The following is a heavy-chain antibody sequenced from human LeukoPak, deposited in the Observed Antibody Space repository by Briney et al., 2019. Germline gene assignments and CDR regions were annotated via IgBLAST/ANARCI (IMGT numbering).Heavy chain of an antibody. CDR2: IHTSGST. J-gene: IGHJ6*03. D-gene: IGHD3-10*01. CDR1: SDSISSNSYY. V-gene: IGHV4-61*02. CDR3: ARAHITMVRGLIRREHYYYYYMDV. Sequence: PSETLSLTCTVSSDSISSNSYYWSWIRQPAGKGLEWIGRIHTSGSTNYNPSLNSRVTISLDTSKNQFSLKLSSVTAADTAVYYCARAHITMVRGLIRREHYYYYYMDVWGKGTTVTVSS.